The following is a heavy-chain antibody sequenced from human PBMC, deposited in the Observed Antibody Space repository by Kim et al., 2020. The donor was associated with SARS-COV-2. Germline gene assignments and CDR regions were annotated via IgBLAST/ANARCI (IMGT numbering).Heavy chain of an antibody. Sequence: ASVKVSCKASGYTFTSYDINWVRQATGQGLEWMGWMNPNSGNTGYAQKFQGRVTMTRNTSISTAYMELSSLRSEDTAVYYCARVPDHENYYDSSGYPPYFDYWGQGTLVTVSS. CDR2: MNPNSGNT. V-gene: IGHV1-8*01. J-gene: IGHJ4*02. D-gene: IGHD3-22*01. CDR3: ARVPDHENYYDSSGYPPYFDY. CDR1: GYTFTSYD.